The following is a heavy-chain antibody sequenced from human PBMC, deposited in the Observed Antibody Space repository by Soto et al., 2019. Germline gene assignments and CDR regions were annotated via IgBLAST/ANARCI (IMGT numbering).Heavy chain of an antibody. Sequence: GGSLRLSCAASGFLFSSYCMHWVRQAPGKGLEWVAVIPYHRSNKYYADSVKGRFTISRDNSKNTLYLQMNSLRADDTAVYYCAKPYGGNSPYYFGYWGQGTLVTVS. CDR3: AKPYGGNSPYYFGY. D-gene: IGHD2-21*02. J-gene: IGHJ4*02. CDR2: IPYHRSNK. V-gene: IGHV3-30*18. CDR1: GFLFSSYC.